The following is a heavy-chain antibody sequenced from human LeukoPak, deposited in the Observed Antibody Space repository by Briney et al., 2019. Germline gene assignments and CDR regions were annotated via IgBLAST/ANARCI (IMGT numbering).Heavy chain of an antibody. Sequence: GRSLRLSCAASGFTFSSYAMHWVRQAPGKGLEWVAVISYDGSNKYYADSVKGRFTISRDNSKNTLYLQMNSLRAEDTAVYYCAKGFDYWGQGTLVTVSS. J-gene: IGHJ4*02. V-gene: IGHV3-30*04. CDR2: ISYDGSNK. CDR3: AKGFDY. CDR1: GFTFSSYA.